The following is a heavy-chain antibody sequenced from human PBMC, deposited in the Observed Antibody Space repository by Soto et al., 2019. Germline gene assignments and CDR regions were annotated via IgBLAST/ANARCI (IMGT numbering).Heavy chain of an antibody. CDR2: IRGIGDST. CDR3: AKWKPVAFLDCFDP. CDR1: VFTFSTYA. D-gene: IGHD1-1*01. J-gene: IGHJ5*02. Sequence: GSLRLSCAASVFTFSTYAVTWVRQAPGKGLEWVSAIRGIGDSTYYAASVKGRFTISRDNSKNTLYLQMNSLRAEDTAVYYSAKWKPVAFLDCFDPWGQGTLVTVSS. V-gene: IGHV3-23*01.